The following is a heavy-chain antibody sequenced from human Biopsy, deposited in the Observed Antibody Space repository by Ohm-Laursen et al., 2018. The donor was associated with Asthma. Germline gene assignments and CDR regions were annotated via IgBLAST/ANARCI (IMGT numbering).Heavy chain of an antibody. CDR2: ILFDGRKI. CDR1: GFTFSHYN. CDR3: AKDRVAGRSYYFDY. V-gene: IGHV3-30*18. J-gene: IGHJ4*02. Sequence: SLRLSCAASGFTFSHYNMNWVRQAPGKGLEWVAQILFDGRKINYPDSVKGRSTISRDNSKNMVYLQMNSLRPEDTAVYYCAKDRVAGRSYYFDYWGQGSLVSVSS. D-gene: IGHD6-13*01.